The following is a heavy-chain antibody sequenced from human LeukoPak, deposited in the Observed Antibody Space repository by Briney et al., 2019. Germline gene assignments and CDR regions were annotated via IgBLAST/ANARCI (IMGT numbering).Heavy chain of an antibody. J-gene: IGHJ6*03. CDR1: GFTVRNNY. CDR3: AKGRGWEASYYYYYMDV. Sequence: PGGSLRLSCAASGFTVRNNYMSWVRQAPGKGLEWVAFIRYDGSNKYYTDSVKGRFTTSRDNSKNTLYLQMNSLRAEDTAVYYCAKGRGWEASYYYYYMDVWGKGTTVTISS. CDR2: IRYDGSNK. D-gene: IGHD1-26*01. V-gene: IGHV3-30*02.